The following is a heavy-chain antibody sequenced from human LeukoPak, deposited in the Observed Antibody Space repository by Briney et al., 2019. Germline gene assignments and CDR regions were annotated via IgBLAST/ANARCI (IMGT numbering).Heavy chain of an antibody. CDR2: INASGGST. CDR3: ARDPGSYGPSYYFDY. D-gene: IGHD5-18*01. Sequence: ASVKVSCKASGYTFTTYYMHWVRQAPGRGLEWMGIINASGGSTSYAQKFQGRVTMTRDTSTRTVYMELSSLRSEDTAVYSCARDPGSYGPSYYFDYWGQGTLVTVSS. CDR1: GYTFTTYY. V-gene: IGHV1-46*01. J-gene: IGHJ4*02.